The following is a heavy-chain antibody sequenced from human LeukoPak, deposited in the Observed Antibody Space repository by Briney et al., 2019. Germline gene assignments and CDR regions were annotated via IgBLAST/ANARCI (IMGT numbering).Heavy chain of an antibody. CDR2: MNQDGSQK. CDR1: GFTFSSYW. CDR3: ARALAAAGSY. Sequence: GGSLRLSCAASGFTFSSYWMHWVRQAPGKGLEWVANMNQDGSQKYYVDSVKGRFTISRDNAKNSLYLQMNSLRAEDTAVYYCARALAAAGSYWGQGTLVTVSS. V-gene: IGHV3-7*01. J-gene: IGHJ4*02. D-gene: IGHD6-25*01.